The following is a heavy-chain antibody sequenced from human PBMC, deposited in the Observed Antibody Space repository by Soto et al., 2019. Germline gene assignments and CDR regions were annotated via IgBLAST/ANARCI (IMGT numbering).Heavy chain of an antibody. V-gene: IGHV3-30*18. CDR3: AKDQSSSIRNYYYGMDV. J-gene: IGHJ6*02. Sequence: VGSLRLSCAASGFTFSRYGMHWVRQAPCKVLEWVAVISYDGSNKYYADSVKGRFTISRDNSKNTLYLQMNSLRAEDTAVYYCAKDQSSSIRNYYYGMDVWGQGTAVTVSS. D-gene: IGHD2-2*01. CDR2: ISYDGSNK. CDR1: GFTFSRYG.